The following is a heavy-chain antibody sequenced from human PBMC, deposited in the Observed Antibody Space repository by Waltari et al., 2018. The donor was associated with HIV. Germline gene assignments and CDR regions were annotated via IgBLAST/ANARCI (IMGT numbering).Heavy chain of an antibody. CDR1: VFTFSSYW. CDR3: APGRGWFDP. CDR2: INSDGSST. Sequence: DVPLVESGGGLVQPGETLILSCAASVFTFSSYWMHWVREAPGKGLVWVSRINSDGSSTNYADSVKVRFTISRDNAKYTLYLQMNSLRVEDTAVYYCAPGRGWFDPWGQGTLVTVSS. D-gene: IGHD3-10*01. V-gene: IGHV3-74*01. J-gene: IGHJ5*02.